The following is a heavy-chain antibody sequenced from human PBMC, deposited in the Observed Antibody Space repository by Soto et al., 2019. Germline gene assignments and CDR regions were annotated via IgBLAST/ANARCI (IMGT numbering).Heavy chain of an antibody. D-gene: IGHD6-19*01. CDR3: ARGSYYSGWV. CDR2: TYYRSNCYT. CDR1: GDSVSSTSTA. V-gene: IGHV6-1*01. Sequence: HTLSVTRAISGDSVSSTSTAWSWISQSPSRGFEWLGRTYYRSNCYTDYAVSVKSRITISPDTSKKQCSLQLKSATPEDTAVYYCARGSYYSGWVWGQGTLIAVS. J-gene: IGHJ1*01.